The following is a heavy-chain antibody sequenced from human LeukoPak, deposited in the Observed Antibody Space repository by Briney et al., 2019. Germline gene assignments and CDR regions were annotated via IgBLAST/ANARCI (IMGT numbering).Heavy chain of an antibody. CDR1: GFTFSSYA. D-gene: IGHD2-21*01. CDR2: ISGSGGTT. Sequence: GGSLRLSCAASGFTFSSYAMSWVRQAPGKGLELVSGISGSGGTTYYADSVKGRFSISRDNSKNTLYLQMDSLRGEDTAVYYCAKDFRIGYSAHFDYWGQGALVTVSS. J-gene: IGHJ4*02. V-gene: IGHV3-23*01. CDR3: AKDFRIGYSAHFDY.